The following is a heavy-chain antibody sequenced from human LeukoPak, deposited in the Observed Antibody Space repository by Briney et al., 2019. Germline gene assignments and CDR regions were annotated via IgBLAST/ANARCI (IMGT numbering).Heavy chain of an antibody. D-gene: IGHD3-22*01. CDR3: AKDIGVAVVTSPDY. CDR1: GFTFDDYA. J-gene: IGHJ4*02. CDR2: ISWNSGSI. Sequence: PGRSLRLSCAASGFTFDDYAMHWVRQAPGEGLEWVSGISWNSGSIGYADSVKGRFTISRDNAKNSLYLQMNSLRAEDTALYYCAKDIGVAVVTSPDYWGQGTLVTVSS. V-gene: IGHV3-9*01.